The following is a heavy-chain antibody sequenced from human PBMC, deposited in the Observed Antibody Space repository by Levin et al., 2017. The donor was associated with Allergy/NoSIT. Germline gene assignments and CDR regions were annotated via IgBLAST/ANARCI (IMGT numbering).Heavy chain of an antibody. CDR3: ARDSNWGSHNWFDP. CDR1: GGSISSYY. CDR2: IYYSGST. J-gene: IGHJ5*02. V-gene: IGHV4-59*01. Sequence: SETLSLTCTVSGGSISSYYWSWIRQPPGKGLEWIGYIYYSGSTNYNPSLKSRVTISVDTSKNQFSLKLSSVTAADTAVYYCARDSNWGSHNWFDPWGQGTLVTVSS. D-gene: IGHD7-27*01.